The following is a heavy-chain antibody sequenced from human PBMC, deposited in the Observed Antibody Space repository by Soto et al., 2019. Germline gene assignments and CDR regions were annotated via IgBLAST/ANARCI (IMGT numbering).Heavy chain of an antibody. D-gene: IGHD5-12*01. CDR2: ISSSGTI. V-gene: IGHV3-48*04. CDR3: TKEKSVMYSGYDAFDI. Sequence: QPGGSLRLSCAASGFTFSSYSMNWVRQAPGKGLEWVAYISSSGTILYGDSVKGRFTISRDNADNSLYLQLNSLTAEDTAVYYCTKEKSVMYSGYDAFDIWGRGTMVTVSS. J-gene: IGHJ3*02. CDR1: GFTFSSYS.